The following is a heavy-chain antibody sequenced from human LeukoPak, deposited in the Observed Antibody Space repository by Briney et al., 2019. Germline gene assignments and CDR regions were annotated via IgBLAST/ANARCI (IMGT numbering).Heavy chain of an antibody. Sequence: GASVKVSCKASGGTFSNYAISWVRQAPGQGLEWMGGIIPIFGTANYAQKFRGRVTITADKSTRTAYMELSSLRSEDTAVYYCARGSRVVPAAIFDYWGQGTLVTVSS. D-gene: IGHD2-2*02. V-gene: IGHV1-69*06. J-gene: IGHJ4*02. CDR1: GGTFSNYA. CDR2: IIPIFGTA. CDR3: ARGSRVVPAAIFDY.